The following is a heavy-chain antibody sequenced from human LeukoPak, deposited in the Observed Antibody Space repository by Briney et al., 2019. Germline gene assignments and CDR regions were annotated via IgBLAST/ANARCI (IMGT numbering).Heavy chain of an antibody. Sequence: GGSLRLSCAASGFTFSSYSMNWVRQAPGKGLEWVSSISSSSSYIYYADSVKGRFTISRDNAKNSLYLQMNSLRAADTAVYYCARDQYYYDSSGGFDYWGQGTLVTVSS. J-gene: IGHJ4*02. CDR2: ISSSSSYI. CDR3: ARDQYYYDSSGGFDY. V-gene: IGHV3-21*01. D-gene: IGHD3-22*01. CDR1: GFTFSSYS.